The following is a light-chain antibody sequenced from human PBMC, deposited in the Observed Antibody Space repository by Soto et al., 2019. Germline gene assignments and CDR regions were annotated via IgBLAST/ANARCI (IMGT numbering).Light chain of an antibody. V-gene: IGKV3-15*01. J-gene: IGKJ3*01. CDR2: GAS. CDR3: QPYNIWPRFT. CDR1: QSVSSN. Sequence: EIVMTQSPATLSVSPGERATLSCRASQSVSSNLAGYQQKPGQAPRLLIYGASSRATSIPARFSGSGSGTEFTLTISSLQSEDFAGYYCQPYNIWPRFTFGPGAKVDI.